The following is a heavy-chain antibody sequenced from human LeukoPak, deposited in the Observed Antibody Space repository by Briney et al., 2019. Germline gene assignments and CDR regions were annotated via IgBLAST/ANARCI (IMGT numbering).Heavy chain of an antibody. CDR3: ATSPYGSGSYFYFDY. CDR1: GGSISSYY. CDR2: IYYSGST. Sequence: SSETLSLTCTVSGGSISSYYWSWIRQPPGKGLEWIGYIYYSGSTNYNPSLKSRVTISVDTSKNQFSLKLSSVTAADTAVYYCATSPYGSGSYFYFDYWGQGTLVTVSS. J-gene: IGHJ4*02. D-gene: IGHD3-10*01. V-gene: IGHV4-59*01.